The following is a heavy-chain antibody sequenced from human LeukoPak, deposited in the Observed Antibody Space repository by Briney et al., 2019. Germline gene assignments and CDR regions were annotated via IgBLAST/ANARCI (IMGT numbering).Heavy chain of an antibody. J-gene: IGHJ5*02. Sequence: PSETLSLTCTVSGGSISSYYWSWIRQPPGKGLEWIGYIYYSGSTNYNPSLKSRVTISVDTSKNQFSLKLSSVTAADTAVYYCARVKFGELRGTSYNWFDPWGQGTLVTVSS. D-gene: IGHD3-10*01. V-gene: IGHV4-59*12. CDR2: IYYSGST. CDR3: ARVKFGELRGTSYNWFDP. CDR1: GGSISSYY.